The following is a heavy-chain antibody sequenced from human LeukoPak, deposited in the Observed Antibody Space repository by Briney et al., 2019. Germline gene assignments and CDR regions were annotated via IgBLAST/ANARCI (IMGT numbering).Heavy chain of an antibody. V-gene: IGHV3-23*01. CDR2: ISGSGGST. CDR3: AGSGSYYSVYFDY. D-gene: IGHD3-10*01. Sequence: GGPLRLSCAASGFTFSSYAMSWVRQAPGKGLEWVSAISGSGGSTYYADSVKGRFTISRDNSKNTLYLQMNSLRAEDTAVYYCAGSGSYYSVYFDYWGQGTLVTVSS. J-gene: IGHJ4*02. CDR1: GFTFSSYA.